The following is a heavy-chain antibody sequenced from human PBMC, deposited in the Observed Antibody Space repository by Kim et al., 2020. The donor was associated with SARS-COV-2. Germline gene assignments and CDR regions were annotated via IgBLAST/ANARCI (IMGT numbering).Heavy chain of an antibody. J-gene: IGHJ3*02. D-gene: IGHD3-9*01. CDR3: TTDTRPRYFDWGDDAFDI. Sequence: GGSLRLSCAVSGFTFSNAWMSWVRQAPGKGLEWVGRIKSKTDGGTTDYAAPVKGRFTISRDDSKNTLYLQMNSLKTEDTAVYYCTTDTRPRYFDWGDDAFDIWGQGTMVTVSS. CDR1: GFTFSNAW. CDR2: IKSKTDGGTT. V-gene: IGHV3-15*01.